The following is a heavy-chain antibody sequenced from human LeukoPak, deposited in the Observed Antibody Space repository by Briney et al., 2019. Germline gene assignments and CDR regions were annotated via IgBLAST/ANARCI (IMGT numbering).Heavy chain of an antibody. J-gene: IGHJ4*02. CDR2: IDSSGSTI. CDR3: AKPHIVVVTAIMYDY. V-gene: IGHV3-48*03. D-gene: IGHD2-21*02. CDR1: GFTFSSYE. Sequence: GGSLRLSCAASGFTFSSYEMNWVRQAPGKGLEWVSYIDSSGSTIHYADSVKGRFTISRDNAKNSLYLQMNSLRAEDTAVYYCAKPHIVVVTAIMYDYWGQGTLVTVSS.